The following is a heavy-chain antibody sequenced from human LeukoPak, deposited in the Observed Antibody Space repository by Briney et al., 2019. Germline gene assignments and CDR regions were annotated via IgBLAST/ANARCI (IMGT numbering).Heavy chain of an antibody. D-gene: IGHD3-10*01. CDR3: ARSDNYFGSGSSFDY. CDR2: IYYSGST. J-gene: IGHJ4*02. CDR1: GGSISSGDYY. Sequence: SETLSLTCTVSGGSISSGDYYWSWIRQPPGKGLEWIGYIYYSGSTYYNPSLKSRVTISVDTSKNQFSLTLSSVTAADTAVYYCARSDNYFGSGSSFDYWGQGTLVTVSS. V-gene: IGHV4-30-4*08.